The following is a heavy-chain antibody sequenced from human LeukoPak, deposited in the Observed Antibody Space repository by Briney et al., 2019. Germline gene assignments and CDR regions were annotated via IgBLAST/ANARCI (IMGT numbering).Heavy chain of an antibody. D-gene: IGHD6-13*01. CDR3: ARTVYDLRGQSLVPGLDS. J-gene: IGHJ4*02. CDR2: IGTIISTK. CDR1: GFTFSSYG. V-gene: IGHV3-48*04. Sequence: GGSLRLSCAASGFTFSSYGMHWVRQAPGKGLEWISYIGTIISTKYYADSVKGRFTISRDDARSSLFLQMSSLRVEDTAVYYCARTVYDLRGQSLVPGLDSWGQGTLVTVSS.